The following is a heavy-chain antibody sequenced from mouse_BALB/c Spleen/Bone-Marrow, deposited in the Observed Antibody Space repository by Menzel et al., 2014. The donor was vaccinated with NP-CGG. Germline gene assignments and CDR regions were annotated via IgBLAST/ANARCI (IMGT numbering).Heavy chain of an antibody. D-gene: IGHD1-1*01. CDR2: IDPANGNT. CDR3: ASYYYGRGWFAY. CDR1: GFNIKDTY. V-gene: IGHV14-3*02. Sequence: VQLKQSGAELVKPGASVKLSCTASGFNIKDTYMHWVKQRPEQGLEWIGRIDPANGNTKYDPKFQGKATITADTSSNTAYLQLSSLTSEDTAVYYCASYYYGRGWFAYWGQGTLVTGSA. J-gene: IGHJ3*01.